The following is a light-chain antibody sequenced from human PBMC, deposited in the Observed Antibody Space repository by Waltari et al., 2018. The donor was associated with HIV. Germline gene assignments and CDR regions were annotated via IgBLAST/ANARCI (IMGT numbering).Light chain of an antibody. J-gene: IGLJ3*02. V-gene: IGLV2-23*01. CDR1: SRDVGSYNL. CDR2: EGI. CDR3: CSYAGSSNWV. Sequence: QSALTQPASVSGSPGQSITISCTGSSRDVGSYNLVSWYQQHPGKAPKLIIYEGINRPSGVSNRFSGSKSGNTASLTISGLQAEDEADYYCCSYAGSSNWVFGGGTKLTVL.